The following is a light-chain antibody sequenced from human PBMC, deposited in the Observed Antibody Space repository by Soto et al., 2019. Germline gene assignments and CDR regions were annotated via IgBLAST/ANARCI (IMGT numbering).Light chain of an antibody. CDR1: SSDVGGYNY. Sequence: QSALTQPASVSGSPGQSITISCTGTSSDVGGYNYVSWYQQPPGKAPKLMLYEVSNRPSGVSNRFSGSKSGNTASLTISGLPAEDEADYYCSSHTSGTTYVFGSGTKLTVL. V-gene: IGLV2-14*01. J-gene: IGLJ1*01. CDR2: EVS. CDR3: SSHTSGTTYV.